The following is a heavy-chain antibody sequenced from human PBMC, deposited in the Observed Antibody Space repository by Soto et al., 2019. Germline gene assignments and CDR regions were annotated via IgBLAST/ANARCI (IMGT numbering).Heavy chain of an antibody. CDR3: ARDGGRHSGGIDY. V-gene: IGHV1-69*01. J-gene: IGHJ4*02. Sequence: QVQLVKSGAEVTKPGSSVKGSCNASGGTFSSYSINWVRHAPGQGLEWMGEIIPIFGTANYAQKFQGRVTITADESTSTAYMELSSLRSEDTAVYYGARDGGRHSGGIDYWGQGTLVTGSS. CDR2: IIPIFGTA. CDR1: GGTFSSYS. D-gene: IGHD1-26*01.